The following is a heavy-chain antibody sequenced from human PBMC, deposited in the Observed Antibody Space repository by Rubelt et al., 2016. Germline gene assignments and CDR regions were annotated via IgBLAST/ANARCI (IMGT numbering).Heavy chain of an antibody. CDR2: IKSKSAGGTA. CDR1: GFIFSNVW. CDR3: AKNGENYDSSSLGDY. D-gene: IGHD3-22*01. J-gene: IGHJ4*02. Sequence: EVQLVESGGGLVKPGESLRLSCVASGFIFSNVWMNWVRQAPGKGLEWVGRIKSKSAGGTADYAAPVKDRFIISRDDAKNTLFLQMNSLRAEDTAVYYCAKNGENYDSSSLGDYWGQGTLVTVSS. V-gene: IGHV3-15*01.